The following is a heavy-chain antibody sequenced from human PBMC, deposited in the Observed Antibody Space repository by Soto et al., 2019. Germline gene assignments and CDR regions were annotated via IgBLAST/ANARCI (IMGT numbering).Heavy chain of an antibody. D-gene: IGHD3-10*01. CDR3: AGLTYYYGSGSQAHYYYYGMDV. CDR1: GFTFRSYA. J-gene: IGHJ6*02. Sequence: PGGSLRLSCAASGFTFRSYAMSWVRQAPGKGLEWVSVIYSGGSTYYADSVKGRFTISRDNSKNTLYLQMNSLRAEDTAVYYCAGLTYYYGSGSQAHYYYYGMDVWGQGTTVTVSS. V-gene: IGHV3-66*01. CDR2: IYSGGST.